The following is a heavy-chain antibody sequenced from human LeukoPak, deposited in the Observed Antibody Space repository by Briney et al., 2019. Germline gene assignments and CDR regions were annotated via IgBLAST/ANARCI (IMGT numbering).Heavy chain of an antibody. J-gene: IGHJ4*02. CDR1: GFTFSSYG. Sequence: PGGSLRLSCAAYGFTFSSYGMHWVRQAPGKGLEWVAVISYDGSNKYYANSVKGRFTISRDNSKNTLYLQMNSLRAEDTAVYYCAKADCSGGSCYFDYWGQGTLVTVSS. CDR2: ISYDGSNK. D-gene: IGHD2-15*01. V-gene: IGHV3-30*18. CDR3: AKADCSGGSCYFDY.